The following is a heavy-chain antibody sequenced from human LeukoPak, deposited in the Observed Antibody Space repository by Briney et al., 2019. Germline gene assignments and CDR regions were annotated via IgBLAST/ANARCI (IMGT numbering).Heavy chain of an antibody. CDR1: GYTFTGYY. CDR2: TNPHSGGT. V-gene: IGHV1-2*02. J-gene: IGHJ4*02. CDR3: ARAHEYGDLLIDY. Sequence: ASVKVSCKASGYTFTGYYMYWVRQAPGQGLEWMGWTNPHSGGTNYAQKFQGRVTMTRDTSISTAYMDLSRLRSDDTAVYYCARAHEYGDLLIDYWGQGTLVTVSS. D-gene: IGHD4-17*01.